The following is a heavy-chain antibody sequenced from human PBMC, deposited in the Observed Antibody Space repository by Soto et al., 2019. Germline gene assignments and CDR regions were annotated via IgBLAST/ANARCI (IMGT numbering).Heavy chain of an antibody. CDR2: INAGNGNT. CDR3: GRDQGIEAAGKVSALDT. D-gene: IGHD6-13*01. J-gene: IGHJ3*02. V-gene: IGHV1-3*01. Sequence: ASVKVSCKASGYTFTSYAMHWVRQAPGQRLEWMGWINAGNGNTKYSQKFQGRVTITRDTSASTAYMELSSLRSEDTAVYYCGRDQGIEAAGKVSALDTWGQGTMVTASS. CDR1: GYTFTSYA.